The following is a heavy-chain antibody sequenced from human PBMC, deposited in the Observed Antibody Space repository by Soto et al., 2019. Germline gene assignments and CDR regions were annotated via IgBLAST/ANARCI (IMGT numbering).Heavy chain of an antibody. D-gene: IGHD2-15*01. CDR1: GDSVSSNGAC. CDR3: ARVHCSAGTCLDGLDF. Sequence: SQTLSLTCVISGDSVSSNGACWNWIRQSPSRGLQWRGRIYYRSKWFHDYAASVESRMAINTDTSRNQFSLQLNYVTTEDTAVYYCARVHCSAGTCLDGLDFWGQGTTVTVSS. J-gene: IGHJ6*02. CDR2: IYYRSKWFH. V-gene: IGHV6-1*01.